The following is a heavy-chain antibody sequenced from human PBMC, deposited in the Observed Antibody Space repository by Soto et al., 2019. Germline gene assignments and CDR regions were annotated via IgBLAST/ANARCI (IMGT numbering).Heavy chain of an antibody. CDR1: GYTFTSYD. J-gene: IGHJ6*02. Sequence: QVQLVQSGAEMKKPGASVKVSCKASGYTFTSYDINWVRQATGQGLEWMGWMNPNSGNTGYAQKFQGRVTMTRNTSISTAYMELSSLRSEDTAVYYCLLGYCSGGSCRTYYYYGMDVWGQGTTVTVSS. CDR3: LLGYCSGGSCRTYYYYGMDV. D-gene: IGHD2-15*01. CDR2: MNPNSGNT. V-gene: IGHV1-8*01.